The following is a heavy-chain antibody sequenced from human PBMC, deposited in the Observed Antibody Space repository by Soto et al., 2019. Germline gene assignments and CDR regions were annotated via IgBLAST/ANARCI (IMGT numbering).Heavy chain of an antibody. CDR1: GFTFTSYA. V-gene: IGHV3-23*01. J-gene: IGHJ4*02. CDR2: ISRSGDNT. D-gene: IGHD1-1*01. Sequence: EVQLLDSGGGLVQPGGSLRLSCAASGFTFTSYALSWVRQAPDKGLEWVSSISRSGDNTYYADSVKGRFTISRDDSKNTLYLQMNSLRAEDTAVYYCAFSYNCNYCGQGTLVTVSS. CDR3: AFSYNCNY.